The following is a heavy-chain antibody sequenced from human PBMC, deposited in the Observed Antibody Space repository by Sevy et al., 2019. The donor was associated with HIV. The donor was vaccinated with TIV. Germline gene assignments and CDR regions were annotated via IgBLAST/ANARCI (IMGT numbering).Heavy chain of an antibody. Sequence: ASVKVSCKASGYTFTDYYIHWVRQAPGQGLEWMAWINPNDGVTNYAQKFQGGVTVTRDTSVSTAYMEVRGPRYDDTATYYCARLTTKPTSDLYGMDVWGQGTTVTVSS. D-gene: IGHD4-17*01. CDR3: ARLTTKPTSDLYGMDV. V-gene: IGHV1-2*02. CDR1: GYTFTDYY. J-gene: IGHJ6*02. CDR2: INPNDGVT.